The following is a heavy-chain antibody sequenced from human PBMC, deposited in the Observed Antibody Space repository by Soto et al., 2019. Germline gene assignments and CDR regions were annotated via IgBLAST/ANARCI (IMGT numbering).Heavy chain of an antibody. CDR3: ARDFEDIVVVPAANNWFDP. CDR2: INHSGST. J-gene: IGHJ5*02. Sequence: PSETLSLTCAVYGGSFSGYYWSWIRQPPGKGLEWIGEINHSGSTNYNPSLKSRVTISVDTSKNQFSLKLSSVTAADTAVYYCARDFEDIVVVPAANNWFDPWGQGTLVTVSS. D-gene: IGHD2-2*01. CDR1: GGSFSGYY. V-gene: IGHV4-34*01.